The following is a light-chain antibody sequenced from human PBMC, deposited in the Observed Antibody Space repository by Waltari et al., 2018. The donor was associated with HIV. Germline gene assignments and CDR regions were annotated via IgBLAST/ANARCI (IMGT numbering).Light chain of an antibody. V-gene: IGLV1-44*01. Sequence: QSVLTQPPSASGTPGQRVTISCSGSSSNIGNNSVDWYQQLPRTAPKLLIYSNNQRPSGVPDRFSCSKSDTSASLAISGLQSEDEADYYCAAWDDRLNGYVFGSGTKVTVL. CDR1: SSNIGNNS. J-gene: IGLJ1*01. CDR3: AAWDDRLNGYV. CDR2: SNN.